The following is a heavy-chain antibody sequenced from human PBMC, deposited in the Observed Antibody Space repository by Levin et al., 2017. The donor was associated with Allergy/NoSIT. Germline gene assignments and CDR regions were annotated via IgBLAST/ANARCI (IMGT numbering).Heavy chain of an antibody. CDR2: IAYDGSKK. CDR1: GFTFSDYT. D-gene: IGHD6-19*01. CDR3: SRGIVVAGHDL. J-gene: IGHJ5*02. V-gene: IGHV3-30-3*01. Sequence: GESLKISCAASGFTFSDYTMHWVRQAPGKGLEWVAVIAYDGSKKYYADSVKGRFTISRDNSKNTLSLQMNSLRAEDTAVYYCSRGIVVAGHDLWGQGTLVTVSS.